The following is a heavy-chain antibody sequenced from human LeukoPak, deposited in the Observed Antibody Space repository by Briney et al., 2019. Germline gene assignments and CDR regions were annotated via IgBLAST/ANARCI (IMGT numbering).Heavy chain of an antibody. Sequence: PSGTLSLTCAVSGGSISSSNWWSWLRQPSGKGLEWIGEIFHSGSTNYNPSLKSRVTISVDKSKNQFSLKLSSVTAADTAVYYCARSCSGGSCYGWFDPWGQGTLVTVSS. D-gene: IGHD2-15*01. CDR3: ARSCSGGSCYGWFDP. J-gene: IGHJ5*02. CDR2: IFHSGST. V-gene: IGHV4-4*02. CDR1: GGSISSSNW.